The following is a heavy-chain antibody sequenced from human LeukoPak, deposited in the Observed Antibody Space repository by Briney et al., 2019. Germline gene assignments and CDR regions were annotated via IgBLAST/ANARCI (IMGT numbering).Heavy chain of an antibody. V-gene: IGHV3-9*01. CDR2: ISWNSGSI. J-gene: IGHJ4*02. CDR3: ARDLNWGASDY. CDR1: GFTFDDYA. D-gene: IGHD7-27*01. Sequence: PGGSLRLSCAASGFTFDDYAMHWVRQAPGKGLEWVSGISWNSGSIAYADSVKGRFAISRDNTKNTLYLQMNSLRAEDTAVYYCARDLNWGASDYWGQGTLVTVSS.